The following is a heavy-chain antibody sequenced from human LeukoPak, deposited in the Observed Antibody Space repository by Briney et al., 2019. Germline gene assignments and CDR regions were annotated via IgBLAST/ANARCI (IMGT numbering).Heavy chain of an antibody. V-gene: IGHV1-18*01. CDR2: ISAYNGNT. CDR1: GYTFTSYG. CDR3: ARASSGWYSPFPMVDY. D-gene: IGHD6-19*01. J-gene: IGHJ4*02. Sequence: ASVKVSCKASGYTFTSYGISWVRQAPGQRLEWMGWISAYNGNTNYAQKLQGRVTMTTDTSTSTAYMELRSLRSDDTAVYYCARASSGWYSPFPMVDYWGQGTLVTVSS.